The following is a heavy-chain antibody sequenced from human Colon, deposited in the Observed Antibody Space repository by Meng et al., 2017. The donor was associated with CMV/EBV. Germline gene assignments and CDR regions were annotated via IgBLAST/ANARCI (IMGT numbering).Heavy chain of an antibody. D-gene: IGHD2-8*01. V-gene: IGHV1-18*04. Sequence: ASVTVSCKTSGFAVPSYGISWVRQAPGQGLEWMGWISTYNGNANYAQQFQGRVTMTTDTSTSTAYMELRSLRSDHTAVYYCARVGGQYCTNGVCYSAYYFDYWGQGTPVTVSS. CDR3: ARVGGQYCTNGVCYSAYYFDY. CDR2: ISTYNGNA. J-gene: IGHJ4*02. CDR1: GFAVPSYG.